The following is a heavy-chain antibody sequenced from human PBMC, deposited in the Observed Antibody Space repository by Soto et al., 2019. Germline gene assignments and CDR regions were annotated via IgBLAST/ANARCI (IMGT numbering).Heavy chain of an antibody. J-gene: IGHJ4*02. CDR3: ARVSLLNAPSY. D-gene: IGHD1-1*01. CDR2: IKPDGSEK. V-gene: IGHV3-7*01. CDR1: GFTFSNNW. Sequence: GGSLRLSCAASGFTFSNNWMNWGRQAPGKGLEWVPNIKPDGSEKYYVDSVKGRFTISRDNAKNSLYLQMNNLRAEDTAVYYCARVSLLNAPSYWGQGALVTVSS.